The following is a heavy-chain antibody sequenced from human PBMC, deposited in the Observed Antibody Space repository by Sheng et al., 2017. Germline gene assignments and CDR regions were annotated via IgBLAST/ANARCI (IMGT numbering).Heavy chain of an antibody. J-gene: IGHJ4*02. D-gene: IGHD3-22*01. V-gene: IGHV1-2*02. Sequence: QVHLLQSGAEVKKPGASVKVSCEASGYMFTAYYIYWVRQAPGQGLEWLGWMNPNSGGTNYAQKFQGRVTMTRDTSISTAFMEVSRLRSDDTAVYYCTRGQYSSSGHFDHWGQGTLVIVSS. CDR3: TRGQYSSSGHFDH. CDR2: MNPNSGGT. CDR1: GYMFTAYY.